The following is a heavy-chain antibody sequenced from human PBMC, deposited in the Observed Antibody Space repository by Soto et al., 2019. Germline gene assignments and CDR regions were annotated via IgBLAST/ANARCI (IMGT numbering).Heavy chain of an antibody. J-gene: IGHJ4*02. D-gene: IGHD2-8*01. Sequence: HPGGSLRLSCAASGFTLNTYWMHWVRQAPGKGPVWVSRINTDGSNTRYADSVKGRFTISRDNAKNTLYLQMNSLGVEDTAIYYCARDGPRGDNGAVSFDHWGQGALVTVSS. CDR2: INTDGSNT. CDR1: GFTLNTYW. V-gene: IGHV3-74*01. CDR3: ARDGPRGDNGAVSFDH.